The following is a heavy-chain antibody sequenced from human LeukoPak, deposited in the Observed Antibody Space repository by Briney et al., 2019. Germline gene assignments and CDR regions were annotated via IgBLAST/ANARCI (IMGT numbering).Heavy chain of an antibody. V-gene: IGHV3-30-3*01. D-gene: IGHD6-13*01. J-gene: IGHJ4*02. CDR3: AKDLARIAAAGTNY. CDR1: GFTFSSYA. CDR2: ISYDGSNK. Sequence: GRSLRLSCAASGFTFSSYAMHWVRQAPGKGLEWVAVISYDGSNKYYADSVKGRFTISRDNSKNTLYLQMNSLRAEDTAVYYCAKDLARIAAAGTNYWGQGTLVTVSS.